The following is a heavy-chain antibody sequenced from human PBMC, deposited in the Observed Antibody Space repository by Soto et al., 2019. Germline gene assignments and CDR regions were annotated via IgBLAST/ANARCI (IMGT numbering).Heavy chain of an antibody. CDR2: IYPGDSDT. D-gene: IGHD2-15*01. CDR1: GYSFPTYW. Sequence: GESLKISCKGSGYSFPTYWIGWVRQMPVKGLEWMGTIYPGDSDTRYSPSFQGQVTISADKSINSAYLQWSNLKASDSAMYYCGRLQSLRSPFDIWGQGTMVTVSS. J-gene: IGHJ3*02. V-gene: IGHV5-51*01. CDR3: GRLQSLRSPFDI.